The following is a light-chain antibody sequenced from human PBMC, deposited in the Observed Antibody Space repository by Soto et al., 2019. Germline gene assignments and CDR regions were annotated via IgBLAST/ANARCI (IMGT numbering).Light chain of an antibody. J-gene: IGKJ2*01. V-gene: IGKV3-15*01. CDR2: GAS. Sequence: EIVMTQSPATLSVSPGERVTLSCRASQSVSTNLAWFQQKPGQTPRLVIYGASTRATGVPARFSGSGSGTEFTLTISSLQSEDAATYYCQQYNNWRPYTFGQGTKLEI. CDR3: QQYNNWRPYT. CDR1: QSVSTN.